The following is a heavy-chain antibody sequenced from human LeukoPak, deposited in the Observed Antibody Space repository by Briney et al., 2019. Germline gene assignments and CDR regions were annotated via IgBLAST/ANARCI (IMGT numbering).Heavy chain of an antibody. CDR2: IYHSGST. Sequence: PSPTLSLTCAVSGGSISSGGYSRSWIRQPPGKGLEWIGYIYHSGSTYYNPSLKSRVTISVDRSKNQFSLKLSSVTAADTAVYHCASHLYDYGDNGWFDPWGQGTLVTVSS. V-gene: IGHV4-30-2*01. D-gene: IGHD4-17*01. CDR3: ASHLYDYGDNGWFDP. CDR1: GGSISSGGYS. J-gene: IGHJ5*02.